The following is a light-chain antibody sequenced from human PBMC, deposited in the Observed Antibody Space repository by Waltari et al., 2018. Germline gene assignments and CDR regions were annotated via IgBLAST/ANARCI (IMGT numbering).Light chain of an antibody. V-gene: IGLV10-54*04. Sequence: QAGLTPPPSVSKGVRQTATLPCPGTNNNGCNQGALWLQQHKGHPPKLLSYRNNNRPSAISERFSASRSGNTASLTITELQPEDEADYYCSTWDISLNTHVFGTGTKVTVL. CDR3: STWDISLNTHV. CDR2: RNN. J-gene: IGLJ1*01. CDR1: NNNGCNQG.